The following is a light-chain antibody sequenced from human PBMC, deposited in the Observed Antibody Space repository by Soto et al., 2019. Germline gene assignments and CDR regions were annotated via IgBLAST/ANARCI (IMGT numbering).Light chain of an antibody. V-gene: IGKV1-5*01. J-gene: IGKJ2*01. CDR3: QQYNSYSPT. Sequence: DIQMTQSPSTLSASVGDRVTITCRASQSISSWLAWYQQKPGKAPKLLIYDASSLVSGVPSRFSGSGSGTEFTLTISSLQPDDFATYYCQQYNSYSPTFGQGTKLEIK. CDR2: DAS. CDR1: QSISSW.